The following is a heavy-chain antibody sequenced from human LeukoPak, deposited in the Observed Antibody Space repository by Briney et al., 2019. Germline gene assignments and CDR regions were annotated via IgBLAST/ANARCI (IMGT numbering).Heavy chain of an antibody. V-gene: IGHV4-34*01. CDR2: INHSGST. Sequence: SETLSLTCAVYGGSFSGYYWSWIRQPPGKGLEWIGEINHSGSTNYNPSLKSRVTISVDTSKNQFSLKLSSVTAADTAVYYCARDSGSYYNPPYYFDYWGQGTLSPSPQ. D-gene: IGHD1-26*01. CDR1: GGSFSGYY. J-gene: IGHJ4*02. CDR3: ARDSGSYYNPPYYFDY.